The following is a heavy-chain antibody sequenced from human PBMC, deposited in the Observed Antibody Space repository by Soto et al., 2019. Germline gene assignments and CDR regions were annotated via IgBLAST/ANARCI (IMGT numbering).Heavy chain of an antibody. D-gene: IGHD4-17*01. CDR3: AKVRDPGDYGRYYFDY. CDR1: GFTFSSYA. J-gene: IGHJ4*02. V-gene: IGHV3-23*01. Sequence: GGSLRLSCAASGFTFSSYAMSWVRQAPGKGLEWVSAISGSGGSTYYADSVKGRFTISRDNSKNTLYLQMNSLRAEDTAVYYCAKVRDPGDYGRYYFDYWGQGTLVTVSS. CDR2: ISGSGGST.